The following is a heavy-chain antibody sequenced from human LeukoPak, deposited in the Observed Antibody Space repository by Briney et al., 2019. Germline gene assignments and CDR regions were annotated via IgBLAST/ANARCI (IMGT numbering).Heavy chain of an antibody. CDR3: ARGPDSYYGSGSNWFDP. D-gene: IGHD3-10*01. CDR1: GGSISSGGYS. J-gene: IGHJ5*02. CDR2: IYHSGST. Sequence: SETLSLTCAVSGGSISSGGYSWSWIRQPPGKGLEWIGYIYHSGSTYYNPSLKSRVTISVDRSKNQFSLKLSSVTAADTAVYYCARGPDSYYGSGSNWFDPWGQGTLVTVSS. V-gene: IGHV4-30-2*01.